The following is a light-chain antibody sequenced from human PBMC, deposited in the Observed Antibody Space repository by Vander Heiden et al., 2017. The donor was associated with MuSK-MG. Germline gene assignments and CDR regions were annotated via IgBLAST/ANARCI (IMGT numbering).Light chain of an antibody. J-gene: IGKJ1*01. CDR2: AAS. CDR3: QQFDTDSWT. V-gene: IGKV1-12*01. Sequence: DIKMTQSPSAVAASVGNRVTISCRESQDISVWVAWYQQRPAVAPKLLIYAASTLQDGVPSRFSGSGSGTDFTLTISSLQPEDFATYYCQQFDTDSWTFGQGTKLEIK. CDR1: QDISVW.